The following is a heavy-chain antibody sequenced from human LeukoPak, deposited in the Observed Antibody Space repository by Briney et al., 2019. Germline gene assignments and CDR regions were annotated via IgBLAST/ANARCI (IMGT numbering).Heavy chain of an antibody. Sequence: ASVKVSCKASGYTFTSYYMHWVRQAPGQGLGWMGMINPSSDSTSYAQKFQGRVTMTRDKSTSTVYMELSSLRSEDTALYYCARDDFGSGINWFDPWGQGTLVTVSS. CDR2: INPSSDST. V-gene: IGHV1-46*01. D-gene: IGHD3-10*01. CDR1: GYTFTSYY. CDR3: ARDDFGSGINWFDP. J-gene: IGHJ5*02.